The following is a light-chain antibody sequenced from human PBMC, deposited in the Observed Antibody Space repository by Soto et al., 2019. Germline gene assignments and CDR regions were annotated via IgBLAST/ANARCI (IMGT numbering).Light chain of an antibody. Sequence: QSALTQPASVSGSPGQSITISCTGTSSDVGSYNLVSWYQQHPGKAPKLMIYEATERPSGVSNRFSGSKSGNTASLTISGLQAEDEADYYCSSYTTSTTRIIFGGGTKLTVL. V-gene: IGLV2-14*02. CDR3: SSYTTSTTRII. J-gene: IGLJ2*01. CDR2: EAT. CDR1: SSDVGSYNL.